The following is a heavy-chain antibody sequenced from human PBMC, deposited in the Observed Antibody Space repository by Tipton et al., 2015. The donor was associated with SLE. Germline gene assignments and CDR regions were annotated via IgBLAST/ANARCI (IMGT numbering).Heavy chain of an antibody. CDR1: GFNFTVSA. CDR2: VKGKPNNYAT. Sequence: GSLRLSCAASGFNFTVSAMHWVRQASGKGLEWVGRVKGKPNNYATAYAVSLKGRFTISRDDSKNTAYLQVNSLKTEDTAVYYCTRSVGFGFDSWGQGILVTVSS. V-gene: IGHV3-73*01. J-gene: IGHJ4*02. D-gene: IGHD3-16*01. CDR3: TRSVGFGFDS.